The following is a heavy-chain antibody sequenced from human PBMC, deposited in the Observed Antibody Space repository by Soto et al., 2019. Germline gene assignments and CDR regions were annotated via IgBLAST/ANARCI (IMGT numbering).Heavy chain of an antibody. CDR3: AKDIHLNYYDSSGYYYSHYFDY. CDR1: GFTFDDYA. V-gene: IGHV3-9*01. J-gene: IGHJ4*02. D-gene: IGHD3-22*01. CDR2: ISWNSGSI. Sequence: GGSLRLSCAASGFTFDDYAMHWVRQAPGKGLEWVSGISWNSGSIGYADSVKGRFTISRDNAKNSLYLQMNSLRAEDTALYYCAKDIHLNYYDSSGYYYSHYFDYWGQGTLVTVSS.